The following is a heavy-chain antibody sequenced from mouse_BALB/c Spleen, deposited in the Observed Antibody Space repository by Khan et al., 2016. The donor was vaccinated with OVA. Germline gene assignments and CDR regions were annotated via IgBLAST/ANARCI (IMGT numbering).Heavy chain of an antibody. CDR1: GYSITSDYA. Sequence: EVQLQESGPGLVKPSQSLSLTCTVTGYSITSDYAWNWIRQFPGNKLEWMGYISYSGDTAYNPSLKSRISITRDTSKNQFFLQLHSVTTEATATYYCASMILDYYGSNFDGYYFDYWGQGTTLTVSS. J-gene: IGHJ2*01. CDR3: ASMILDYYGSNFDGYYFDY. V-gene: IGHV3-2*02. D-gene: IGHD1-1*01. CDR2: ISYSGDT.